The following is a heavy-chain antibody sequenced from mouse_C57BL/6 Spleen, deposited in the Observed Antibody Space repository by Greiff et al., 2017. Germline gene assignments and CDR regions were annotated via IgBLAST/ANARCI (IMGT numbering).Heavy chain of an antibody. V-gene: IGHV14-3*01. Sequence: VQLKESVAELVRPGASVKLSCTASGFTIKNTYMHWVKQRPEQGLEWIGRIDPANGNTKYAPKFQGKATITADTSSNTAYLQLSSLTSEDTASXYCAMGYSNYRYFDYWGQGTTLTVSS. CDR2: IDPANGNT. J-gene: IGHJ2*01. D-gene: IGHD2-5*01. CDR3: AMGYSNYRYFDY. CDR1: GFTIKNTY.